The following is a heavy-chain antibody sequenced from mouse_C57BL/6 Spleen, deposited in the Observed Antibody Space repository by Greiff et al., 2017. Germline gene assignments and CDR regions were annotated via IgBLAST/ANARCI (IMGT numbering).Heavy chain of an antibody. CDR1: GFTFSSYG. D-gene: IGHD2-2*01. V-gene: IGHV5-6*01. J-gene: IGHJ3*01. Sequence: VKLMEPGGDLVKPGGSLKLSCAASGFTFSSYGMSWVRQTPDNRLEWVAPISSGGSYPSYPDSVTGRFTLSRDNAKNTLYRQMSSLKSEDTARYDCARHGGYDVGTFAYWGQGTLVTVSA. CDR2: ISSGGSYP. CDR3: ARHGGYDVGTFAY.